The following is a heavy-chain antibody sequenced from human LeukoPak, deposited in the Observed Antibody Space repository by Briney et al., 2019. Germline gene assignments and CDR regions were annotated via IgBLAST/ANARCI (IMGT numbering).Heavy chain of an antibody. CDR3: ARGGGLGYCSSTSCQYYFDY. CDR1: GYTFTSYG. V-gene: IGHV1-18*01. J-gene: IGHJ4*02. Sequence: ASVKVSCKASGYTFTSYGISWVRQAPGQGLEWMGWISAYNGNTNYAQKLQGRVTMTTDTSTSTAYMELRSLRSDDTAVYYCARGGGLGYCSSTSCQYYFDYWGQGTLVTVSS. D-gene: IGHD2-2*01. CDR2: ISAYNGNT.